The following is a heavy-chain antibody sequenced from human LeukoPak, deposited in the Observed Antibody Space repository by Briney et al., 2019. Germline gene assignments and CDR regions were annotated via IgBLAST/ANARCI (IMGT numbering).Heavy chain of an antibody. CDR3: AREVMIGQWLVMDY. Sequence: ASVKVSCKASGYTFTSYGISWVRQAPGQGLEWMGWISAYNGNTNYAQKLQGRVTMTTDTSTSTAYMELRNLRSDDTAVYYCAREVMIGQWLVMDYWGQGTLVTVSS. J-gene: IGHJ4*02. D-gene: IGHD6-19*01. CDR1: GYTFTSYG. V-gene: IGHV1-18*01. CDR2: ISAYNGNT.